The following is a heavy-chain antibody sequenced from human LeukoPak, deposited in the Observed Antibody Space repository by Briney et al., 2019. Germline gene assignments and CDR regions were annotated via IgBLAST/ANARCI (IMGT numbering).Heavy chain of an antibody. Sequence: ASVKVSCKASGGTFSSYAISWVRQAPGQGLEWMGWMNPNSGNTGYAQKFQGRVTMTRNTSISTAYMELSSLRSEDTAVYYCARGSQSYGGNKYWGQGTLVTVSS. J-gene: IGHJ4*02. CDR2: MNPNSGNT. CDR3: ARGSQSYGGNKY. CDR1: GGTFSSYA. D-gene: IGHD4-23*01. V-gene: IGHV1-8*02.